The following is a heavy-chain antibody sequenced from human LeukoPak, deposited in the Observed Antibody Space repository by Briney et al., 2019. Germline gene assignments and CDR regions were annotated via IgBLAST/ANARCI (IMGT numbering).Heavy chain of an antibody. J-gene: IGHJ4*02. Sequence: PGGSLRLSCAASGFTFSNYGMHWVHQAPGKGLEWVALIWYDGSNKYYADSVEGRFTISRDNSKKTLYLQMNSLRAEDTAVYYCAGSYYNLFDYWGQGTLV. CDR2: IWYDGSNK. CDR3: AGSYYNLFDY. D-gene: IGHD3-10*01. V-gene: IGHV3-33*03. CDR1: GFTFSNYG.